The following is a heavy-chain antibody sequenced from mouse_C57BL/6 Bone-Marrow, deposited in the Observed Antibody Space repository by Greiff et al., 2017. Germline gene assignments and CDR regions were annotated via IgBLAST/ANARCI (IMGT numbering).Heavy chain of an antibody. CDR1: GFTFSDYY. D-gene: IGHD1-1*01. CDR3: ARQRMGTVYAMDY. J-gene: IGHJ4*01. CDR2: ISNGGGST. Sequence: DVKLVESGGGLVQPGGSLKFSCAASGFTFSDYYMYWVRQTPEKRLEWVAYISNGGGSTYYPDTVKGRFTISRDNAKNTLYLQMGRLKSDDTSMYYCARQRMGTVYAMDYWGQGTSVTVSS. V-gene: IGHV5-12*01.